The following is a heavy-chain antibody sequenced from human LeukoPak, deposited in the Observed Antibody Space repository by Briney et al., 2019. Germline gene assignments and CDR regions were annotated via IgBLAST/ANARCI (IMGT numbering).Heavy chain of an antibody. D-gene: IGHD2-15*01. CDR3: ARVRPYCSGGNCFYYYYYYGLDV. CDR1: GFTFSSYS. Sequence: PGGSLRLSCAASGFTFSSYSMNWVRQAPGKGLEWVSYISSTSSTIYYADSVKGRFTISRDNAKNSLYLQMNSLRAEDTAVYYCARVRPYCSGGNCFYYYYYYGLDVWGQGSTVTVSS. CDR2: ISSTSSTI. V-gene: IGHV3-48*01. J-gene: IGHJ6*02.